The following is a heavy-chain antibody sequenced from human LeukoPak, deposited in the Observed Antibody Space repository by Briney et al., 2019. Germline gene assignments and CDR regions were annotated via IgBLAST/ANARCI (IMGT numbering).Heavy chain of an antibody. D-gene: IGHD5-12*01. CDR3: AKDPRGYSLASMGEYFQH. CDR1: GFTFSSYG. J-gene: IGHJ1*01. CDR2: IRYDGSNQ. Sequence: GGSLRLSCAASGFTFSSYGMHWVRQAPGKGLEWVAFIRYDGSNQYYADSVKGRFSISRDISKNTVYVQMNSLRTDDTAMYYCAKDPRGYSLASMGEYFQHWGQGTLVIVS. V-gene: IGHV3-30*02.